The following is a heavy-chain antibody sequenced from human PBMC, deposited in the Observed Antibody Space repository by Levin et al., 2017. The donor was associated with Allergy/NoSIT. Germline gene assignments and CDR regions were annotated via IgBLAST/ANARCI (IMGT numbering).Heavy chain of an antibody. CDR2: INANTGDT. V-gene: IGHV1-2*02. D-gene: IGHD1-14*01. CDR3: AKGKPTTYFYYYIDV. Sequence: PAASVKVSCKASGYTFTDHFIHWVRQAPGQGLEWMGWINANTGDTNYTQRFQGRVTMTRDTSLNTAYMEVSRLRSDDTAVYYCAKGKPTTYFYYYIDVWGKGTTVTVSS. CDR1: GYTFTDHF. J-gene: IGHJ6*03.